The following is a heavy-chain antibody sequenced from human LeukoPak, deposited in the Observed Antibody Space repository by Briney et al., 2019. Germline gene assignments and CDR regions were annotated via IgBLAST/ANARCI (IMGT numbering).Heavy chain of an antibody. CDR2: ISGSGGST. CDR1: GFTFSSYA. J-gene: IGHJ3*02. V-gene: IGHV3-23*01. CDR3: AKSFGCSGGSCYSDAFDI. D-gene: IGHD2-15*01. Sequence: GGSLRLSCAASGFTFSSYAMSWVRQAPGKGLEWVSAISGSGGSTYYADSVKGRFTISRDNSKNTLYLQMNSLRAEDTAVYYCAKSFGCSGGSCYSDAFDIWGQGKMVTVSS.